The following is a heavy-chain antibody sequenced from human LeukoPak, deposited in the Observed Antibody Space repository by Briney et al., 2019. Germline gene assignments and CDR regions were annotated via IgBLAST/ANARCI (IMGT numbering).Heavy chain of an antibody. Sequence: GGSLRLSCVAYQFTFSNYEMNWVRQAPAKGLEWVSYISFGGSSIHYADSAKGRFTISRDNAKNSLYLQMNSLRAEDTAVYYCARSKGGWRLFDYWGQGTLVTVSS. CDR1: QFTFSNYE. V-gene: IGHV3-48*03. D-gene: IGHD6-19*01. CDR2: ISFGGSSI. J-gene: IGHJ4*02. CDR3: ARSKGGWRLFDY.